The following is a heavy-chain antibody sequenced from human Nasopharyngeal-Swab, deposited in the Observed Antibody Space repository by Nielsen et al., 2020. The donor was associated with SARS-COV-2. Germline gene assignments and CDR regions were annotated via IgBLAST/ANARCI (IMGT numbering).Heavy chain of an antibody. CDR1: GGSFSGYY. CDR3: ARGSITGTTGAWFDP. CDR2: IYTSGST. V-gene: IGHV4-59*10. J-gene: IGHJ5*02. D-gene: IGHD1-7*01. Sequence: SETLSLTCAVYGGSFSGYYWSWIRQPAGKGLEWIGRIYTSGSTNYNPSLKSRVTMSADTSKNQFSLKLSSVAAADTAVYYCARGSITGTTGAWFDPWGQGTLVTVSS.